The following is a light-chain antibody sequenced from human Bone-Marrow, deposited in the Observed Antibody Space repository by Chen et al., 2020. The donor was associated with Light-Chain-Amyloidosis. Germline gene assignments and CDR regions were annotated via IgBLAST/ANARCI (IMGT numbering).Light chain of an antibody. V-gene: IGKV1-39*01. J-gene: IGKJ4*01. CDR1: QRITNY. Sequence: DIQMTQPPRTLAASVGDRVTVTCRPSQRITNYLNWYQQIPGVAPKLLVYAAFDLRPGVPSRFSGSGSGTQYTLTIAALPPEDFGTYYCQQNHDLPVTFGGGTRVEL. CDR2: AAF. CDR3: QQNHDLPVT.